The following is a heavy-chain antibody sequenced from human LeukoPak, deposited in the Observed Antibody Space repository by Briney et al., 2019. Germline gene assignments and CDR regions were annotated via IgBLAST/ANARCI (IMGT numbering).Heavy chain of an antibody. D-gene: IGHD6-13*01. J-gene: IGHJ4*02. CDR1: GGTFSSYA. Sequence: SVKVSCKASGGTFSSYAISWVRQAPGQGVEGMGGIIPIFGTANYAQKLEGRVTIKTEEYTSTAYMELSSLRSEHTAVYYCARRGGSSWYTYWGQGTLVTVSS. V-gene: IGHV1-69*05. CDR2: IIPIFGTA. CDR3: ARRGGSSWYTY.